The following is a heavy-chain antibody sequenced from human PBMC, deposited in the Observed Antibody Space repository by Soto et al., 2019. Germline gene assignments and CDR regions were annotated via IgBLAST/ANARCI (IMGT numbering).Heavy chain of an antibody. CDR3: ARDLGGNWFDP. Sequence: PSETLSLTCTVSGGSISSYYWSWIRQPPGKGLEWIGYIYYSGSTNYNPSLKSRVTISVDTSKNHFSLKLSSVTAADTAVYYCARDLGGNWFDPWGQGTLVTVSS. V-gene: IGHV4-59*01. CDR2: IYYSGST. J-gene: IGHJ5*02. CDR1: GGSISSYY. D-gene: IGHD3-16*01.